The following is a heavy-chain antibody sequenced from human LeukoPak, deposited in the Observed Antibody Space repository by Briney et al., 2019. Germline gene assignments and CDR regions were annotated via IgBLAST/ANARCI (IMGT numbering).Heavy chain of an antibody. Sequence: GASVKVSCKASGGTFSSYAISWVRQAPGQGLEWMGGIIPIFGTANYAQKFQGRVTITADESTSTAYMELSSLRSEDTAVYYCAREWVYSGALHYYGMDVWGQGTTVTVSS. D-gene: IGHD5-12*01. CDR3: AREWVYSGALHYYGMDV. CDR2: IIPIFGTA. J-gene: IGHJ6*02. CDR1: GGTFSSYA. V-gene: IGHV1-69*13.